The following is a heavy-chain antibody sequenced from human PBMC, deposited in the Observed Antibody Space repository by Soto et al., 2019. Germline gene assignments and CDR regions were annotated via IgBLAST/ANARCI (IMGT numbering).Heavy chain of an antibody. V-gene: IGHV4-34*01. CDR2: INHSGST. J-gene: IGHJ3*02. CDR1: GGSFSGYY. CDR3: ARLVRVATLNGDAFDI. D-gene: IGHD5-12*01. Sequence: QVQLQQWGAGLLKPSETLSLTCAVYGGSFSGYYWSWIRQPPGKGLEWIGEINHSGSTNYNPSLKSRVTISVDTSKNQFSLKLSSVTAADTAVYYCARLVRVATLNGDAFDIWGQGTMVTVSS.